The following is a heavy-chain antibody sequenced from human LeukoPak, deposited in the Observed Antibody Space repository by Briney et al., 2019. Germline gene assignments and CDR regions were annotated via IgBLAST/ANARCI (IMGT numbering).Heavy chain of an antibody. Sequence: SETLSLTCTVSGGSISSYYWSWIRQPPGKGLEWIGYIYYGVSTNYNPSLKSRVTISLDTSKKQISLRVRSVTAADTAIYYCARLLADNWFDPWGQGTLVTVSS. CDR2: IYYGVST. CDR1: GGSISSYY. CDR3: ARLLADNWFDP. J-gene: IGHJ5*02. D-gene: IGHD6-13*01. V-gene: IGHV4-59*08.